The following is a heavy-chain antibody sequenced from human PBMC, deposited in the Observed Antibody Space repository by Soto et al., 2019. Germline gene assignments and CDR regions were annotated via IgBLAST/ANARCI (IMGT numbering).Heavy chain of an antibody. V-gene: IGHV1-69*01. Sequence: QVQLVQSGAEVKKPGSSVKVSCKASGGTFSSYAISWVRQAPGQGLEWMGGIIPIFGTANYAQKFQGRVTITADESTSTAYMELSSLRSEDTAVYYCARVAFSCSGYDGEDYYYYGMDVWGQGTTVTVSS. CDR3: ARVAFSCSGYDGEDYYYYGMDV. J-gene: IGHJ6*02. CDR1: GGTFSSYA. CDR2: IIPIFGTA. D-gene: IGHD5-12*01.